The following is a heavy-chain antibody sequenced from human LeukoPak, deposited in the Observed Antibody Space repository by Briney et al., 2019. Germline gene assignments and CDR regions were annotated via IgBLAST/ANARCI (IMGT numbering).Heavy chain of an antibody. CDR1: GGSISSYY. D-gene: IGHD6-13*01. V-gene: IGHV4-59*08. J-gene: IGHJ4*02. CDR3: ARVRTSWYAYYFDY. CDR2: IYYSGST. Sequence: SETLSLTCTVSGGSISSYYRSWIRQPPGKGLEWIGYIYYSGSTNYNPSLKSRVTISVDTSKNQFSLKLSSVTAADTAVYYCARVRTSWYAYYFDYWGQGTLVTVSS.